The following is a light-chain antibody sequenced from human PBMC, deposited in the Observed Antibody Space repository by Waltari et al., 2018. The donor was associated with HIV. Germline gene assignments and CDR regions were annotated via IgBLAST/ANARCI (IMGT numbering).Light chain of an antibody. Sequence: VLTQAPGTLSLSPGERATLSCRASQSVSSGYLAWYQQKPGQAPRLLLYGASSRATGIPDRFSGSGSGTDFTLTISRLEPEDFAVYYCQQYGSSLLTFGGGTKVEIK. CDR2: GAS. J-gene: IGKJ4*01. CDR1: QSVSSGY. CDR3: QQYGSSLLT. V-gene: IGKV3-20*01.